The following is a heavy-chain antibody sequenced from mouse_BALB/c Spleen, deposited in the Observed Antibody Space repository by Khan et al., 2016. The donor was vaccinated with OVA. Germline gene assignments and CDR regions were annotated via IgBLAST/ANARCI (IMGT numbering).Heavy chain of an antibody. J-gene: IGHJ3*01. CDR1: GFTFSTYA. V-gene: IGHV5-9-3*01. Sequence: EVELVESGGDFVKPGGSLKLSCSASGFTFSTYAMSWVRQTPEKRLEWVATISSGGDYIYYPDNVKGRFTISRDTAKHTLYLQMSSLRSEDTALYYCTRHNYGPFAYWGQGTLVTVSA. CDR2: ISSGGDYI. CDR3: TRHNYGPFAY. D-gene: IGHD1-1*01.